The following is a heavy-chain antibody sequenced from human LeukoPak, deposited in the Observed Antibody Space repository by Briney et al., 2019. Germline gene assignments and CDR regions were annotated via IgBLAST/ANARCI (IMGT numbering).Heavy chain of an antibody. J-gene: IGHJ3*02. Sequence: PSETLSLTCTVSGGSISSYYWGWVRQSPGKGLEWIGYIYYSGTTNYNPSLKSRVTISVATSKNQFSLKVSSVTAADTAMYYCARIYADAFDIWGQGTMVTVSS. CDR1: GGSISSYY. D-gene: IGHD2/OR15-2a*01. CDR3: ARIYADAFDI. V-gene: IGHV4-59*01. CDR2: IYYSGTT.